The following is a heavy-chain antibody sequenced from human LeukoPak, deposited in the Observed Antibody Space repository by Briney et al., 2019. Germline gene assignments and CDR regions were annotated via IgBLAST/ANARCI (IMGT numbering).Heavy chain of an antibody. CDR3: ARGNIAMDDAFDI. D-gene: IGHD5-18*01. CDR1: GGSFSGYY. CDR2: INHSGST. Sequence: SETLSLTCAVYGGSFSGYYWSWIRQPPGKGLEWIGEINHSGSTNYNPSLKSRVTISVDTSKNQFSLKLSSVTAADTAVFFCARGNIAMDDAFDIWGQGTMVTVSS. J-gene: IGHJ3*02. V-gene: IGHV4-34*01.